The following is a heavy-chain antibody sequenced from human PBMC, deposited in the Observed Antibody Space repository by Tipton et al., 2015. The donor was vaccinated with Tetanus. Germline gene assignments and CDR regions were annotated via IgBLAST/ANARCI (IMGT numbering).Heavy chain of an antibody. CDR3: ARSWDIVVVPASNYGMDV. Sequence: QVQLVQSGAEVKKPGSSVKVSCKASGGTFSSYAISWVRQAPGQGLEWMGGIIPIFGTANYAQKFQGRVTITADESTSPAYMELSSLRSEDTAVYYCARSWDIVVVPASNYGMDVWGQGTPVTVSS. CDR2: IIPIFGTA. D-gene: IGHD2-2*01. V-gene: IGHV1-69*01. J-gene: IGHJ6*02. CDR1: GGTFSSYA.